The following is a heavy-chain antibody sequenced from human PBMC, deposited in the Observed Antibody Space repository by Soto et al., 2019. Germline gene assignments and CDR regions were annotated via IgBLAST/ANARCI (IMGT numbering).Heavy chain of an antibody. CDR2: IYQSGST. CDR3: ARAAGLLTYYSYMDV. D-gene: IGHD6-19*01. V-gene: IGHV4-4*02. Sequence: QVQLQESGPGLVKPSGTLSLTCGVSGGSISSSNWWSWVRQSPGEGLEWIGEIYQSGSTNYNPSLKSRVTISVDKSKNQCSLKLRSVTAADTAVYYCARAAGLLTYYSYMDVWGKGTTVTVSS. CDR1: GGSISSSNW. J-gene: IGHJ6*03.